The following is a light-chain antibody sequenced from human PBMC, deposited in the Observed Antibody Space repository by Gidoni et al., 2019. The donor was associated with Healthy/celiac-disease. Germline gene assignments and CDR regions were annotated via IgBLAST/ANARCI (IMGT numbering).Light chain of an antibody. Sequence: IQLTQSPSFLSASVGDRVTITCRASQGISSYLAWYQQKPGKAPKLLIYAASTLQSGVPSRFSGSGSGTEFTRTISSLQHEDFATYYCQQLNSYPLTFGGGTKVEIK. CDR3: QQLNSYPLT. J-gene: IGKJ4*01. CDR1: QGISSY. V-gene: IGKV1-9*01. CDR2: AAS.